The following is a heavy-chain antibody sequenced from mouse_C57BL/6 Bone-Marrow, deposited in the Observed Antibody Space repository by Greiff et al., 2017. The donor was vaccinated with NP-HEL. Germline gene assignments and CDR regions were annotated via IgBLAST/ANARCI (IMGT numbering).Heavy chain of an antibody. J-gene: IGHJ1*03. CDR1: GYTFTSYW. CDR2: IHPNSGST. D-gene: IGHD2-2*01. CDR3: ARRAMVTDWYFDV. Sequence: QVQLKQPGAELVKPGASVKLSCKASGYTFTSYWMHWVKQRPGQGLEWIGMIHPNSGSTNYNEKFKSKATLTVDKSSSTAYMQLSSLTSEDSAVYYCARRAMVTDWYFDVWGTGTTVTVSS. V-gene: IGHV1-64*01.